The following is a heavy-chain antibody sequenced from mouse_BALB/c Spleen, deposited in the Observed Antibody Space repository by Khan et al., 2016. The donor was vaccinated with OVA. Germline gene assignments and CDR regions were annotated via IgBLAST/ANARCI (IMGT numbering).Heavy chain of an antibody. J-gene: IGHJ3*01. V-gene: IGHV1S81*02. CDR1: GYTFTSYY. D-gene: IGHD1-1*02. CDR2: INPSNGGT. CDR3: TRSGYGAFAY. Sequence: QVQLQQSGAELVKPGASVRLSCKASGYTFTSYYLYWVKQRPGQGLEWIGDINPSNGGTNFHETFKTKATLTVDKSSSTAYMQLSSLTSEDYAVSYCTRSGYGAFAYWGQGTLVTVSS.